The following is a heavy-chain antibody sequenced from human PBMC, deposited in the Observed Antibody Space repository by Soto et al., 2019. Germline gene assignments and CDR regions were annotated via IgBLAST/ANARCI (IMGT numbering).Heavy chain of an antibody. CDR1: GFTFSSYS. CDR3: ARVPFRNHGDYEEHHYYYYMDV. J-gene: IGHJ6*03. D-gene: IGHD4-17*01. CDR2: ISSSSSYI. Sequence: EVQLVESGGGLVKPGGSLRLSCAASGFTFSSYSMNWVRQAPGKGLEWVSSISSSSSYIYYADSVKGRFTISRDNAKNSLYLQMNSLRAEDTAVYYCARVPFRNHGDYEEHHYYYYMDVWGKGTTVTVSS. V-gene: IGHV3-21*01.